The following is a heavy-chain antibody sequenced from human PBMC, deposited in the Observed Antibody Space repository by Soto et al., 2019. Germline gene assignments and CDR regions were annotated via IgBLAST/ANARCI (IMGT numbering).Heavy chain of an antibody. D-gene: IGHD5-18*01. V-gene: IGHV4-34*01. CDR1: GGSFSGYY. CDR3: ARREQWIQLWLPTGGRNWFDP. CDR2: INHSGST. Sequence: TETLSLTCAVYGGSFSGYYWSWIRQPPGKGLEWIGEINHSGSTNYNPSLKSRVTISVDTSKNQFSLKLSSVTAADTAVYYCARREQWIQLWLPTGGRNWFDPWGQGTLVTVSS. J-gene: IGHJ5*02.